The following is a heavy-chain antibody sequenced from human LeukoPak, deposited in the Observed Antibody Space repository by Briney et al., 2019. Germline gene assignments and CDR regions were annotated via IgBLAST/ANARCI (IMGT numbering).Heavy chain of an antibody. V-gene: IGHV4-39*07. CDR2: IYYSGST. Sequence: SETLSLTCTVSGGSISSSSYYWGWIRQPPGKGLEWIGSIYYSGSTYYNPSLKSRVTISVDTSKNQFSLKLSSVTAADTAVYYCAKGYGTRFDPWGQGTLVTVSS. CDR1: GGSISSSSYY. CDR3: AKGYGTRFDP. D-gene: IGHD4-17*01. J-gene: IGHJ5*02.